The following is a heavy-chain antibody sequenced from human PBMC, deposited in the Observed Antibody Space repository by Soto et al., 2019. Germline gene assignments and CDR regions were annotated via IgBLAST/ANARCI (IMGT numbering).Heavy chain of an antibody. CDR1: GGSISRDY. V-gene: IGHV4-59*01. CDR2: IYYSGST. Sequence: SEDLSHSYTVSGGSISRDYWSLIRQPPGKGVEWIGYIYYSGSTNYNPSLKSRVTISVDTSKNQFSLKLSSVTAADTVVYYCARGVLHWGKGTLLTVSS. CDR3: ARGVLH. J-gene: IGHJ4*01.